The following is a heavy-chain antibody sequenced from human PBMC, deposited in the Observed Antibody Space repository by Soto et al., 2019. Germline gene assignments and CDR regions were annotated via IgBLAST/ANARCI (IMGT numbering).Heavy chain of an antibody. CDR2: MNPNSGNT. Sequence: QVQLVQSGAEVKKPGASVKVSCKASGYTFTSYDINWVRQATGQGLEWMGWMNPNSGNTGYAQNFQGRVTMTRNTXXSTAYMELSSLRSEDTAVYYCARGRWYGDSPPLDYWGQGTLVTVSS. CDR1: GYTFTSYD. V-gene: IGHV1-8*01. D-gene: IGHD4-17*01. J-gene: IGHJ4*02. CDR3: ARGRWYGDSPPLDY.